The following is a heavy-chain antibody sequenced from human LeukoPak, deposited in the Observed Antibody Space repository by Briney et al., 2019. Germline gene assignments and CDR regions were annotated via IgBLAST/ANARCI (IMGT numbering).Heavy chain of an antibody. CDR1: GYTFTGYY. J-gene: IGHJ4*02. CDR2: INSNSGGT. D-gene: IGHD3-22*01. CDR3: ARAGQIYYDSSGYYMFDY. V-gene: IGHV1-2*02. Sequence: ASVKVSCKASGYTFTGYYMHWVRQAPGQGLEWMGWINSNSGGTNYAQKFQGRVTMTRDTSISTAYMELSRLRSDDTAVYYCARAGQIYYDSSGYYMFDYWGQGTLVTVSS.